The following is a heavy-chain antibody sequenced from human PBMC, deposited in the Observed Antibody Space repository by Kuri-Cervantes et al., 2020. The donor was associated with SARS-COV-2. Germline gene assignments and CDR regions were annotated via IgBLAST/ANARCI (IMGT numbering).Heavy chain of an antibody. Sequence: LRLSCTVSGGSISGGDYFWSWIRQPPGKGLEWIGYIYSSGSTYYNPSLKSRVTMSVDRSKNQFSLKLTSVTAADTAVYYCANYYYDKRGYYYGWFDPWGQGTLVTVSS. CDR3: ANYYYDKRGYYYGWFDP. D-gene: IGHD3-22*01. J-gene: IGHJ5*02. CDR2: IYSSGST. V-gene: IGHV4-30-4*01. CDR1: GGSISGGDYF.